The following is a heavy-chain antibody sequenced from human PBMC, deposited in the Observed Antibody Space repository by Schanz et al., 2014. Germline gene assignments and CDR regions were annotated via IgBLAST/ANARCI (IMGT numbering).Heavy chain of an antibody. J-gene: IGHJ3*01. CDR3: ARDNRHFAFDF. Sequence: EVQLVESGGGLVKPGGSLRLSCATSGLTFTSAWMSWVRQAPGKGLEWVDRIKGKTDGGTADYAAPMKGRFTISRDDSKNTLILQMNSLETEDTAVYCCARDNRHFAFDFWGQGTMVTVSS. CDR1: GLTFTSAW. V-gene: IGHV3-15*01. CDR2: IKGKTDGGTA.